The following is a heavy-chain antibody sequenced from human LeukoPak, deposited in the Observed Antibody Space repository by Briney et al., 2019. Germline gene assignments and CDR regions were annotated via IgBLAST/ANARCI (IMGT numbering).Heavy chain of an antibody. CDR2: IKGSGGDT. Sequence: GGSLRLSCAASGFTFSSYAMTWVRQAPGKGPEWVSGIKGSGGDTYYADSVKGRFTISRGNSKNTLYLQMNSLRAEDTAVYYCARSRYSGNFVFDYWGQGTLVTVSS. D-gene: IGHD5-12*01. CDR3: ARSRYSGNFVFDY. J-gene: IGHJ4*02. CDR1: GFTFSSYA. V-gene: IGHV3-23*01.